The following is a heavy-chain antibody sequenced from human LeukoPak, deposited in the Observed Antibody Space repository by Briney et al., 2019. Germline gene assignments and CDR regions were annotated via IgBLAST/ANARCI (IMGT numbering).Heavy chain of an antibody. D-gene: IGHD4-17*01. J-gene: IGHJ4*02. Sequence: PSQTLSLTCTVSGGSISSGGYYWSWIRQHPGKGLEWIGYIYYSGSTYYNPSLKSRVTISVDTSRNQFSLKLSSVTAADTAVYYCARWLGKVDYGDYARFDYWGQGTLVTVSS. CDR3: ARWLGKVDYGDYARFDY. CDR2: IYYSGST. V-gene: IGHV4-31*03. CDR1: GGSISSGGYY.